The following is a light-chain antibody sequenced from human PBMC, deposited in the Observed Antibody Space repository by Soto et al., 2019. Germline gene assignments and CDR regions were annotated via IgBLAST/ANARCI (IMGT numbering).Light chain of an antibody. Sequence: EIVLTQSPGTLSLSPGERATLSCRASQSISSSYLAWYQQKPGQAPRLLIYAASSRATGIPDRFSGSGSGTDFTLTITRLEPEDFAVYYCQQYGGSPPVTFGQGTKLDLK. J-gene: IGKJ2*01. CDR3: QQYGGSPPVT. CDR2: AAS. V-gene: IGKV3-20*01. CDR1: QSISSSY.